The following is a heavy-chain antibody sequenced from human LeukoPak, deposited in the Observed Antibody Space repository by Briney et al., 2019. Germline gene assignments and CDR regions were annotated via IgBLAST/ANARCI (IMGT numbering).Heavy chain of an antibody. CDR3: AKHPGSGYYYFDH. J-gene: IGHJ4*02. Sequence: GGSLRVSCAASGFTFSSYAMSWVRQAPGKGLQWVSTIGDSGASTYYTDSVKGRFTISRDNSKNTLFLQMNSLRAEDTAVYYCAKHPGSGYYYFDHWGQGTLVTVSS. CDR1: GFTFSSYA. CDR2: IGDSGAST. D-gene: IGHD5-12*01. V-gene: IGHV3-23*01.